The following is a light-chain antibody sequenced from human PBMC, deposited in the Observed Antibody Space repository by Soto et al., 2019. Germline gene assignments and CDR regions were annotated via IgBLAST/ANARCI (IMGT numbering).Light chain of an antibody. CDR3: TSYAGGNILV. J-gene: IGLJ2*01. Sequence: QSALTQPPSASGSPGHSVTISCTLTSSDIGSYNFFSWYQQHPGHAPIVMLYEVRKRPSGVPDRFSGSKSGTTASLTVSGLQADDEADYYCTSYAGGNILVFGGGTKLTVL. V-gene: IGLV2-8*01. CDR1: SSDIGSYNF. CDR2: EVR.